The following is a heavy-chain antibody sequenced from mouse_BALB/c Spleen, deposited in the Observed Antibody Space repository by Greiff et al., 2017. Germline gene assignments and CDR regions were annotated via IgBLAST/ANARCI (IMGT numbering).Heavy chain of an antibody. J-gene: IGHJ1*01. CDR3: ARYYYGSSYWYFDV. CDR1: GFTFSSYA. D-gene: IGHD1-1*01. V-gene: IGHV5-6-5*01. CDR2: ISSGGST. Sequence: EVKLQESGGGLVQPGGSLKLSCAASGFTFSSYAMSWVRQTPEKRLEWVASISSGGSTYYPDSVKGRFTISRDNARNILYLQMSSLRSEDTAMYYCARYYYGSSYWYFDVWGAGTTVTVSS.